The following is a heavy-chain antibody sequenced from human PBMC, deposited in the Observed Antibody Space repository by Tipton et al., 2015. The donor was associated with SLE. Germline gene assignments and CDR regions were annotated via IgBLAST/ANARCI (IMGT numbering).Heavy chain of an antibody. CDR3: ARDIGNMMVQGVIDDAFDV. J-gene: IGHJ3*01. CDR2: ISISGSPT. D-gene: IGHD3-10*01. V-gene: IGHV3-48*03. Sequence: SLRLSCAASGFDFNSYDFAWIRQSPGKGLEWISYISISGSPTYYADSVRGRFTISRDNAKSSLYLQMNSLRAEDTAVYYCARDIGNMMVQGVIDDAFDVWGQGTMVTVSS. CDR1: GFDFNSYD.